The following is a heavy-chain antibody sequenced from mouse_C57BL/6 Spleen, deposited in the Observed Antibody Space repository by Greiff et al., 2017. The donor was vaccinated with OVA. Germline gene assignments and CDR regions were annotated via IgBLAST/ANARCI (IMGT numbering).Heavy chain of an antibody. Sequence: QVQLQQSGAELVRPGASVKLSCKASGYTFTSYGISWVKQRTGQGLEWIGEIYPRSGNTYYNEKFKGKATLTADKSSSTAYMELRSLTSEDSAVYFCATSDYDYNYFDYWGQGTTLTVSS. CDR3: ATSDYDYNYFDY. D-gene: IGHD2-4*01. V-gene: IGHV1-81*01. CDR2: IYPRSGNT. CDR1: GYTFTSYG. J-gene: IGHJ2*01.